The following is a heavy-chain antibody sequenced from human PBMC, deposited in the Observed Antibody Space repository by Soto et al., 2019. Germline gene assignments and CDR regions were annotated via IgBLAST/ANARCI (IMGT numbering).Heavy chain of an antibody. V-gene: IGHV4-59*01. J-gene: IGHJ4*02. D-gene: IGHD4-17*01. Sequence: SETLSLTCTVSGGSISSYYWSWIRQPPGKGLEWIGYIYYSGSTNYNPSLKSRVTISVDTSKNQFSLKLSSVTAADTAVYYCARATYGDYVVDYWGQGTLVTVSS. CDR3: ARATYGDYVVDY. CDR1: GGSISSYY. CDR2: IYYSGST.